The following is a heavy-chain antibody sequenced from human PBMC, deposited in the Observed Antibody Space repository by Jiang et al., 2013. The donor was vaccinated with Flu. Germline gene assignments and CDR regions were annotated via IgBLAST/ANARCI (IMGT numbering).Heavy chain of an antibody. CDR1: GFTFSSYG. V-gene: IGHV3-30*18. J-gene: IGHJ4*02. D-gene: IGHD6-6*01. CDR3: AKDQQQFEGYFDY. CDR2: ISYDGSNK. Sequence: VQLVESGGGVVQPGRSLRLSCAASGFTFSSYGMHWVRQAPGKGLEWVAVISYDGSNKYYADSVKGRFTISRDNSKNTLYLQMNSLRAEDTAVYYCAKDQQQFEGYFDYWGQGT.